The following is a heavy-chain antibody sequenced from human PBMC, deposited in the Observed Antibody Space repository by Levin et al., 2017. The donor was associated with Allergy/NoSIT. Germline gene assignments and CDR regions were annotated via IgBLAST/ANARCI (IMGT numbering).Heavy chain of an antibody. V-gene: IGHV3-49*04. J-gene: IGHJ6*03. D-gene: IGHD3-16*01. CDR2: IRSKAYGGTT. CDR1: GFTFGDYA. CDR3: TRSDYIWGHYMDV. Sequence: GGSLRLSCTASGFTFGDYAMSWVRQAPGKGLEWVGFIRSKAYGGTTEYAASVKGRFTISRDDSKSIAYLQMNSLKTEDTAVYYCTRSDYIWGHYMDVWGKGTTVTVSS.